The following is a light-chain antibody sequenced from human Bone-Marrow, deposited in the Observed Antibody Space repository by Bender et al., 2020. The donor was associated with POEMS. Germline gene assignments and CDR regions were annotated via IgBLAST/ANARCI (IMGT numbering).Light chain of an antibody. J-gene: IGLJ1*01. V-gene: IGLV2-23*02. Sequence: QSALTQPASVSGSPGQSITISCTGTSSDVGGYDFVSWYQQHPGRAPKLLIYDVTYRPSGVSDRFSGSKSDNTASLTISGLQAEDEADYYCCSYAGSSTYVFGTGTKVTVL. CDR3: CSYAGSSTYV. CDR1: SSDVGGYDF. CDR2: DVT.